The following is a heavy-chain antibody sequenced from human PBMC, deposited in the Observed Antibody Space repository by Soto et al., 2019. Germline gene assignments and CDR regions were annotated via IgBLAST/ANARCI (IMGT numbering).Heavy chain of an antibody. D-gene: IGHD4-17*01. CDR1: GFTFSSYA. CDR3: ARDRKGTTVTTRYYYYGMDV. CDR2: ISYDGSNK. Sequence: PGGSLSLSCAASGFTFSSYAMHWVRQAPGKGLEWVAVISYDGSNKYYADSVKGRFTISRDNSKNTLYLQMNSLRAEDTAVYYCARDRKGTTVTTRYYYYGMDVWGQGTTVTVSS. J-gene: IGHJ6*02. V-gene: IGHV3-30-3*01.